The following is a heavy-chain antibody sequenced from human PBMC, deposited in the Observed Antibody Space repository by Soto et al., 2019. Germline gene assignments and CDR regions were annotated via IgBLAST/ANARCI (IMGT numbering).Heavy chain of an antibody. Sequence: ASVKVSCKASGYTFTSYAMHWVRQAPGQRLEWMGWINAGNGNTKYSQKFQGRVTITRETSASTAYMELSSLRSEDTAVYYCATSVPAANVGYYYYYMDVWGKGTTVTVSS. CDR2: INAGNGNT. J-gene: IGHJ6*03. V-gene: IGHV1-3*01. CDR1: GYTFTSYA. CDR3: ATSVPAANVGYYYYYMDV. D-gene: IGHD2-2*01.